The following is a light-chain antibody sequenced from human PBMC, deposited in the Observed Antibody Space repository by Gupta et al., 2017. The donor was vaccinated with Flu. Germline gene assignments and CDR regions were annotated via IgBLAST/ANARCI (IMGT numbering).Light chain of an antibody. J-gene: IGLJ1*01. CDR2: EVT. CDR1: SSDVGGYNY. Sequence: QSALTQPASVSGSPGPSITISCTGTSSDVGGYNYVSWYQQHPGKAPKLTIYEVTNRPSGFSNRFSGAKSGNTASLTISGLQADDEADYFCSSYASSSSYVFGTGTKVTVL. CDR3: SSYASSSSYV. V-gene: IGLV2-14*01.